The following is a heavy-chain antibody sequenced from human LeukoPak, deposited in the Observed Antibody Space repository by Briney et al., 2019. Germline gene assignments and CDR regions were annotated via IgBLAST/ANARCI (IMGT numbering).Heavy chain of an antibody. J-gene: IGHJ6*03. CDR1: GGFINSYY. V-gene: IGHV4-4*07. D-gene: IGHD3-9*01. CDR2: VYTSGIT. Sequence: SETLSLTCTVSGGFINSYYWSWIRQPAGKGLEWIGRVYTSGITNYNPSLKSRITMSVDTSKNQFSLKLTSVTAADTAVYYCARHNGFDRGYYYYMDFWGKGTTVTVSS. CDR3: ARHNGFDRGYYYYMDF.